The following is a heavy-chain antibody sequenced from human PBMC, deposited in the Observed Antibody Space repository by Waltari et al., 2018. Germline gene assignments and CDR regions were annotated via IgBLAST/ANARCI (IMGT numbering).Heavy chain of an antibody. V-gene: IGHV3-49*04. CDR2: IRSKAYGGTT. J-gene: IGHJ3*02. Sequence: EVQLVESGGGLVQPGRSLRLSCTASGFTFGDYAMSWVRQAPGKGLEWVGFIRSKAYGGTTEYAASVKGRFTSSRDDSKSIAYLQMNSLKTEDTAVYYCTREEGYGSGAGGAFDIWGQGTMVTVSS. CDR1: GFTFGDYA. D-gene: IGHD3-10*01. CDR3: TREEGYGSGAGGAFDI.